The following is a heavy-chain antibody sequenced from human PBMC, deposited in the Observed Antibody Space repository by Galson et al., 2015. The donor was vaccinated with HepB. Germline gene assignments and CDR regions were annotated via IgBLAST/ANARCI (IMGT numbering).Heavy chain of an antibody. CDR1: GFTFSNAW. CDR2: IKSKTDGGTT. D-gene: IGHD1-26*01. CDR3: TAYIVGATKPSRDY. J-gene: IGHJ4*02. V-gene: IGHV3-15*07. Sequence: SLRLSCAASGFTFSNAWMNWVRQAPGKGLEWVGSIKSKTDGGTTDYAAPVKGRFTISRDDSKNTLYLQMNSLKTEDTAVYYCTAYIVGATKPSRDYWGQGTLVTVSS.